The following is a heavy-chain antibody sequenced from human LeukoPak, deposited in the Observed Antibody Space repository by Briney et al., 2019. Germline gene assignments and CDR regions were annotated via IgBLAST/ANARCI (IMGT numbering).Heavy chain of an antibody. CDR2: IHYDSTTE. CDR3: AKAANEWELLAGYFDY. V-gene: IGHV3-30*02. Sequence: GGSLRLSCAASGFAFSSYGMHWVRQAPGKGLEWVAYIHYDSTTEDYADSVKGRFTISRDNSKSTLYLQMNSLRAEDTAVYYCAKAANEWELLAGYFDYWGQGTLVTVSS. J-gene: IGHJ4*02. CDR1: GFAFSSYG. D-gene: IGHD1-26*01.